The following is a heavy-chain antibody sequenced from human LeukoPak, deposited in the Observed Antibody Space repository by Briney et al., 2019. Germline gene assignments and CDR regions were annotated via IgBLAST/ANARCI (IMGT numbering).Heavy chain of an antibody. D-gene: IGHD5-12*01. CDR1: GFTFSSYW. CDR3: AKVDSRGGFSAFRPPDY. Sequence: GGSLRLSCAASGFTFSSYWMSWVRQAPGKGLEWVANIKQDGSEKYYVDSVKGRFIISRDNGKNLLYLQMNSLRAEDTAVYFCAKVDSRGGFSAFRPPDYWGQGTLVTVSS. CDR2: IKQDGSEK. J-gene: IGHJ4*02. V-gene: IGHV3-7*01.